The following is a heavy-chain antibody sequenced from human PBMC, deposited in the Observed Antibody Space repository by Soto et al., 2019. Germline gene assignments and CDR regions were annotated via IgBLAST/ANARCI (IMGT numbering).Heavy chain of an antibody. CDR2: ISSNGGST. CDR1: GFTFSNYA. Sequence: EVQLVESGGGLVQPGGSLRLPCAASGFTFSNYAMHWVRQAPGKGLEYVSGISSNGGSTFYTNSVKGRFTISRDNSKNTLYLQMGSLRAEDMAVYYCATLATGDWGQGTLVTVSS. D-gene: IGHD1-26*01. J-gene: IGHJ4*02. V-gene: IGHV3-64*01. CDR3: ATLATGD.